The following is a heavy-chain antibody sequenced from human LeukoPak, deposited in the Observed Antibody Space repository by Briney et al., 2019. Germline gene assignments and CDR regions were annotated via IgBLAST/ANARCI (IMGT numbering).Heavy chain of an antibody. CDR2: ISYDGSDK. Sequence: PVGSLRLSPAASGFTLSIYAMHWVRQAPGKGLEWVAIISYDGSDKYYADSVKGRFTISRDNSKNTLYLQMNSLRAEDTAVYYCAEVFGEAAFDIWGQGTMVTVSS. V-gene: IGHV3-30*18. CDR1: GFTLSIYA. J-gene: IGHJ3*02. CDR3: AEVFGEAAFDI. D-gene: IGHD3-16*01.